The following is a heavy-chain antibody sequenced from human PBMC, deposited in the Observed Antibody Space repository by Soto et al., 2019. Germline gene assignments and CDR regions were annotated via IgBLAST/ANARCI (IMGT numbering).Heavy chain of an antibody. D-gene: IGHD1-26*01. J-gene: IGHJ5*02. CDR2: VNPDGSTT. V-gene: IGHV3-74*01. CDR1: KFSFSGYW. CDR3: AKVASGSYDWFDP. Sequence: EVQLVESGGGLVQPGGSLRLSCAASKFSFSGYWMQWVRQAPGKGLMWVSRVNPDGSTTTYAESVKGRFTIFRDNSKNTVFLQMNSLRAYDLAVYYCAKVASGSYDWFDPWGQGTLVTVSS.